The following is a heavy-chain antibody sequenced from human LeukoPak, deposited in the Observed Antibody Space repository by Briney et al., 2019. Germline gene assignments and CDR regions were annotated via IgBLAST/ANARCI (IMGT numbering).Heavy chain of an antibody. J-gene: IGHJ6*04. Sequence: SETLSLTCAVYGGSFSGYYWSWIRQPPGKGLEWIGEINHSGSTNYNPSLKSRVTISVDTSKNQFSLKLSSVTAADTAVYYCARGIKAAEQQYYYYYGMDVWGKGTTVTVSS. CDR3: ARGIKAAEQQYYYYYGMDV. CDR1: GGSFSGYY. V-gene: IGHV4-34*01. CDR2: INHSGST. D-gene: IGHD6-13*01.